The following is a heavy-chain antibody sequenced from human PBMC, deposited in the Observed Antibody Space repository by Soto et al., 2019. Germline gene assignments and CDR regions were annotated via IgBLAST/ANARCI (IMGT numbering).Heavy chain of an antibody. CDR1: GGTFSSYA. V-gene: IGHV1-69*13. D-gene: IGHD6-13*01. CDR2: IIPIFGTA. Sequence: ASVKVSCKASGGTFSSYAISWVRQAPGQGLEWMGGIIPIFGTANYAQKFQGRVTITADESTSTAYMELSSLRSEDTAVYYCAAPPISGAAAGTLDYWGQGTLVTVS. J-gene: IGHJ4*02. CDR3: AAPPISGAAAGTLDY.